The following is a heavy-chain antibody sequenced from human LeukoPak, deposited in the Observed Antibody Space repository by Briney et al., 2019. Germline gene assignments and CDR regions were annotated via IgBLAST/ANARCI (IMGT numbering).Heavy chain of an antibody. D-gene: IGHD3-22*01. Sequence: SQTLSLTCTVSGGSISNGSYYWSWLRQPAGKGLQWIGRIYTSGSTNYNPSLKSRVTISVDTSKNQFSLKLSSVTAADTAVYYCAGVGGYYRVDYWGQGTLVTVSS. CDR2: IYTSGST. CDR3: AGVGGYYRVDY. CDR1: GGSISNGSYY. V-gene: IGHV4-61*02. J-gene: IGHJ4*02.